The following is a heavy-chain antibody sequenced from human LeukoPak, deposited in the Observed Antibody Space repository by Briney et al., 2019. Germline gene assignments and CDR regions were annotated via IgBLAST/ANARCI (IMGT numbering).Heavy chain of an antibody. CDR3: ARLQQLVENYYYYYYMDV. Sequence: TSETLSLTCTVSGGSISSYYWSWIRQPAGKGLEWIGRIYTSGSTNYNPSLKSRVTVSVDTSKNQFSLKLSSVTAADTAVYYCARLQQLVENYYYYYYMDVWGKGTTVTVSS. V-gene: IGHV4-4*07. D-gene: IGHD6-6*01. J-gene: IGHJ6*03. CDR2: IYTSGST. CDR1: GGSISSYY.